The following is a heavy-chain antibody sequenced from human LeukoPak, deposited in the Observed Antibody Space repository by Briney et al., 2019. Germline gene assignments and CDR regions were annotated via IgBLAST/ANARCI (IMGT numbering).Heavy chain of an antibody. CDR1: GYSFTSYW. CDR3: ATHREAGGDAFAI. Sequence: RGESLKISCKGSGYSFTSYWIGWVRQMPGKGLEWMGIIYPGDSDTRYSPSFQVQVTISADKSISTAYLQWSSLKATDTAMSYCATHREAGGDAFAIWGQGPMVTVSS. CDR2: IYPGDSDT. J-gene: IGHJ3*02. D-gene: IGHD3-10*01. V-gene: IGHV5-51*01.